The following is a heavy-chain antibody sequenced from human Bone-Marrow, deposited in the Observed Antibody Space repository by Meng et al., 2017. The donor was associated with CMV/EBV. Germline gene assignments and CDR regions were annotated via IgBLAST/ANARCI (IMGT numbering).Heavy chain of an antibody. Sequence: SLHQPPGKRREWSGEINHNGSTNYYPSLKRRVIISVDTSKNQFSLKLSSVTAADTAVYYCARGIMITFGGVIVLTSYYYYYYGMDVWGQGTTVTVSS. CDR3: ARGIMITFGGVIVLTSYYYYYYGMDV. V-gene: IGHV4-34*01. D-gene: IGHD3-16*02. CDR2: INHNGST. J-gene: IGHJ6*02.